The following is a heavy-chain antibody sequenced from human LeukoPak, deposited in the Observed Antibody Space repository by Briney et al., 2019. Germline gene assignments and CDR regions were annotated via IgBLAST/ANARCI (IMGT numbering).Heavy chain of an antibody. J-gene: IGHJ5*02. V-gene: IGHV4-39*01. CDR1: GGSISSSIYY. CDR2: IYYSGST. CDR3: ARQESGWAATHWFDP. D-gene: IGHD6-19*01. Sequence: SETLSLTCTVSGGSISSSIYYWGWIRQPPGKGLEWIGSIYYSGSTYYNPSLKSRVTISVDTSKNQFSLKLSSVTAADTAVYYCARQESGWAATHWFDPWGQGTLVTVSS.